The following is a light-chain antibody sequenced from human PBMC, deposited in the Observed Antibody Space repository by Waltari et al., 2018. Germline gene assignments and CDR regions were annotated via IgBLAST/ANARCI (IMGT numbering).Light chain of an antibody. CDR2: EGS. V-gene: IGLV2-23*01. CDR3: CSYAGGSTYV. J-gene: IGLJ1*01. CDR1: SSDVGTYNL. Sequence: QSALTQPASVSGSPGQSITISCTGTSSDVGTYNLVSWYQQNPGKAPKLMIYEGSKRPSGVSNRFSGSKSGNTASLTITGLQAEDEAEYYCCSYAGGSTYVFGTGTKVTVL.